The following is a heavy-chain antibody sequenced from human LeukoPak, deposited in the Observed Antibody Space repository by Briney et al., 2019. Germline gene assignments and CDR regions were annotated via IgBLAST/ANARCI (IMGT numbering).Heavy chain of an antibody. J-gene: IGHJ4*02. D-gene: IGHD6-13*01. CDR1: GFTFSSYS. CDR2: ISSRSTYI. CDR3: ARDLMGIAYRGAFYY. V-gene: IGHV3-21*04. Sequence: GGSLRLSCAASGFTFSSYSMIWVRQAPGKGLEWVASISSRSTYIYHADSLKGRFTISRDNAKDSLYLQMNSLRAEDTAVYYCARDLMGIAYRGAFYYWGQGTLVTVSS.